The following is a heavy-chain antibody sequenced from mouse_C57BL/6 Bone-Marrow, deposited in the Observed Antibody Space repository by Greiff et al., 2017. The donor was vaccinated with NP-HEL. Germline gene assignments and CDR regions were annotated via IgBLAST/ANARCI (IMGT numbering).Heavy chain of an antibody. Sequence: QVQLKEPGAELVMPGASVKLSCKASGYTFTSYWMHWVKQRPGQGLEWIGEIDPSDSYTNYNQKFKGKSTLTVDKSSSTAYMQLSSLTSEDSAVYYCAADGYFWYCDVWGTGTTVTVSS. CDR3: AADGYFWYCDV. D-gene: IGHD2-3*01. CDR2: IDPSDSYT. V-gene: IGHV1-69*01. J-gene: IGHJ1*03. CDR1: GYTFTSYW.